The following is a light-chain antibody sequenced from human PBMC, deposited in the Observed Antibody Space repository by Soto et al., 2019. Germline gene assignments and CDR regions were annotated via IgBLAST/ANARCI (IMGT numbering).Light chain of an antibody. Sequence: QSALTQPASVSGSPGQSITISCTGSSSDVGDYDFVSWYQQHPGKAPKLIIYEVSDRPSGVSNRFSGYKSGNTASLTISGLKAEDDAHYYCSSFTSTSTLVVFGGGTKLTVL. CDR1: SSDVGDYDF. CDR3: SSFTSTSTLVV. CDR2: EVS. J-gene: IGLJ2*01. V-gene: IGLV2-14*01.